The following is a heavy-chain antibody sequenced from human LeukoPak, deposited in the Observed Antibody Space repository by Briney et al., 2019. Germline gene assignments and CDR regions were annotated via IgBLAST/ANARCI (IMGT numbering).Heavy chain of an antibody. CDR2: ISSSSSYI. CDR3: ARTKRVTPFDY. CDR1: GFTFSSYS. J-gene: IGHJ4*02. D-gene: IGHD4-11*01. V-gene: IGHV3-21*01. Sequence: GGSLRLSCAASGFTFSSYSMNWVRQAPGKGLEWVSSISSSSSYIYYADSVKGRLTISRDNAKNSLYLQMNSLRAEDTAVYYCARTKRVTPFDYWGQGTLVTVSS.